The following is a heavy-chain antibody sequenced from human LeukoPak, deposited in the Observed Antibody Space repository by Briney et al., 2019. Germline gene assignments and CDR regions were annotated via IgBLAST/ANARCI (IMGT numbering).Heavy chain of an antibody. CDR2: ISSSSSYI. J-gene: IGHJ4*02. D-gene: IGHD2-2*01. V-gene: IGHV3-21*01. Sequence: GGSLRLSCAASGFTFSSYSMNWVRQGPGKGLGWVSSISSSSSYIYYADSVKGRFTISRDNAKNSLYLQMNSLRAEDTAVYYCARDRFGGYCSSISCYRSLDYWGQGTLVTVSS. CDR3: ARDRFGGYCSSISCYRSLDY. CDR1: GFTFSSYS.